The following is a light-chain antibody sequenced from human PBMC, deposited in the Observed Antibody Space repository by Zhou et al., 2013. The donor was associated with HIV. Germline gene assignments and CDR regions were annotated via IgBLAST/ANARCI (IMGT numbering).Light chain of an antibody. CDR1: QTVRSNY. CDR2: AAS. CDR3: QQYGSSPGT. V-gene: IGKV3-20*01. Sequence: EIVLTQSPGTLSLSPGERATLSCRASQTVRSNYVAWYQQRSGQAPRLLIYAASSRATGIPDRFSGSGSGTDFTLTISRLEPEDFAVYYCQQYGSSPGTFGQGTKLEIK. J-gene: IGKJ2*01.